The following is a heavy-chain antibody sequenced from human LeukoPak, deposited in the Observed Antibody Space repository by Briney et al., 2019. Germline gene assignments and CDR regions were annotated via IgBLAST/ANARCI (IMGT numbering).Heavy chain of an antibody. Sequence: PGGSLRLSCAASGFSFGRHWMNWVRQAPGKGLEWVANIRQDGSEKNYVDSVKGRFTISRDNAKNSLFLQTDSLRAEDTAVYYCAGGAGWLIDYWGQGTLVTVSS. D-gene: IGHD3-16*01. CDR1: GFSFGRHW. J-gene: IGHJ4*02. CDR2: IRQDGSEK. V-gene: IGHV3-7*03. CDR3: AGGAGWLIDY.